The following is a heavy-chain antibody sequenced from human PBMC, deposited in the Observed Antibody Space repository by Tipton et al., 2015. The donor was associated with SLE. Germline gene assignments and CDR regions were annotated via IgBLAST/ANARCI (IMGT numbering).Heavy chain of an antibody. D-gene: IGHD5-12*01. Sequence: TLFLTCYVTGVSISNYYWTWIRQSPGKGLEWIGYIYSTGNTNYNPSLASRVTISLDTAKNQFSLRLSSVTAADTAVYFCARHHSLLRRFDPWGQGTLVTVSS. J-gene: IGHJ5*02. CDR3: ARHHSLLRRFDP. CDR2: IYSTGNT. CDR1: GVSISNYY. V-gene: IGHV4-4*08.